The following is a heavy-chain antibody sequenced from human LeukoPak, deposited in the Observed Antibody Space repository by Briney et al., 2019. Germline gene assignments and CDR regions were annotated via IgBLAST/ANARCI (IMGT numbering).Heavy chain of an antibody. CDR3: ARAGNRKANYYYDSSGYYGAFDI. CDR1: GGSISSYY. D-gene: IGHD3-22*01. CDR2: IYYSGST. V-gene: IGHV4-59*01. Sequence: PSETLSLTCTVSGGSISSYYWSWIRQPPGKGLEWIGYIYYSGSTNYNPSLKSRVTIPVDTSKNQFSLKLSSVTAADTAVYYCARAGNRKANYYYDSSGYYGAFDIWGQGTMVTVSS. J-gene: IGHJ3*02.